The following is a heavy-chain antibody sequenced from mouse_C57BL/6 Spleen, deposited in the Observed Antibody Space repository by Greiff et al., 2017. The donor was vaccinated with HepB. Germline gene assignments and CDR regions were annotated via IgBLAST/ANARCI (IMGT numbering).Heavy chain of an antibody. CDR2: ISDGGSYT. Sequence: EVKLVESGGGLVKPGGSLKFSCAASGFTFSSYAMSWVRQTPEKGLEWVATISDGGSYTYYPDNVKGRFTISRDNAKNNLYLQMSHLKSEDTAMYYCARDEGSSGYMDYWGQGTSVTVSS. V-gene: IGHV5-4*01. CDR3: ARDEGSSGYMDY. J-gene: IGHJ4*01. D-gene: IGHD3-2*02. CDR1: GFTFSSYA.